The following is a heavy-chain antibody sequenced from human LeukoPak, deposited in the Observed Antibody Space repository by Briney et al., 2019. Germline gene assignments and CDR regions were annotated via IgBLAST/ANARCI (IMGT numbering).Heavy chain of an antibody. V-gene: IGHV1-69*04. Sequence: ASVKVSCKASGGTFSSYAISWVRQAPGQGLEWMGRIIPILGIANYAQKFQGRVTITADKSTSTAYMELSSLRSEDTAVYYCARDGYMVRGVMGTLDYWGQGTLVTVSS. J-gene: IGHJ4*02. D-gene: IGHD3-10*01. CDR2: IIPILGIA. CDR3: ARDGYMVRGVMGTLDY. CDR1: GGTFSSYA.